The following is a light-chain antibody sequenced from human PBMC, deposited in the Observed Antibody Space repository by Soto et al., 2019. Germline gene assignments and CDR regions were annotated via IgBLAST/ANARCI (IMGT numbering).Light chain of an antibody. CDR1: SSNIGAGYD. CDR2: VNS. J-gene: IGLJ1*01. Sequence: QSVLTQPPSVSGAPGQRVTISCTGSSSNIGAGYDVHWYQQLPGTAPKLLIYVNSNRPSGVPDRFSGYKSGTSASLAITGLQAEEEADYYCQSYDSSLSGHYVFGTGTKLTVL. CDR3: QSYDSSLSGHYV. V-gene: IGLV1-40*01.